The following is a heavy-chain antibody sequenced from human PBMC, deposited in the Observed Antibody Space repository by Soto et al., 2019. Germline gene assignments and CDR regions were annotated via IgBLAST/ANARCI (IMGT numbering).Heavy chain of an antibody. J-gene: IGHJ4*02. D-gene: IGHD2-2*01. V-gene: IGHV3-7*01. Sequence: EVQLVESGGGLVQPGGSLRLSCAASGFTFSSYWMSWVRQAPGKGLEWVANIKQDGSEKYYVDSVKGRFTISRDNAKNSLYLQMSSLRAEDTAVYYCARIFCSSTSCYGPFDYWGQGTLVTVSS. CDR2: IKQDGSEK. CDR3: ARIFCSSTSCYGPFDY. CDR1: GFTFSSYW.